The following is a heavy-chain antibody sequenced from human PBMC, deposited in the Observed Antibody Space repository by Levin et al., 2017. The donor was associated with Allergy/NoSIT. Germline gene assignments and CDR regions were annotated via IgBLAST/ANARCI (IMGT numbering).Heavy chain of an antibody. J-gene: IGHJ4*02. D-gene: IGHD2-15*01. CDR2: IYLDDSDT. CDR3: AKSGGPMGYFDF. V-gene: IGHV5-51*01. Sequence: GGSLRLSCKVSGYTFTTYWIGWVRQMPGKGLEWMGIIYLDDSDTTYSPSFQGQVTISADKSISTAYLQWSSLKALDTAIYYCAKSGGPMGYFDFWGQGTPVTVSS. CDR1: GYTFTTYW.